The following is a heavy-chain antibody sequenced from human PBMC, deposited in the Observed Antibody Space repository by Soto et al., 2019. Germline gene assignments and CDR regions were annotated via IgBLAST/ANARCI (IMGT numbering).Heavy chain of an antibody. CDR3: ARDSSSWYFDY. D-gene: IGHD6-13*01. CDR1: GFTFSSYG. J-gene: IGHJ4*02. V-gene: IGHV3-33*08. CDR2: IWYDGSNK. Sequence: GGSLRLSCAASGFTFSSYGMHWVRQAPGKGLEWVAVIWYDGSNKYYADSVKGRFTISRDNSKNTLYLHMNSLRAEDTAVYYCARDSSSWYFDYWGQGTLVTVSS.